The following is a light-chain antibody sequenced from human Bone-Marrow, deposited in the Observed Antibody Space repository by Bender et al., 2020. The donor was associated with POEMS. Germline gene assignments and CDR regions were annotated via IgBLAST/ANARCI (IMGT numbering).Light chain of an antibody. Sequence: QSVLTQPPSASGTPGQRVTISCSGGSSNVGSNTVNWYLQLPGTAPKLLIYNNNQRPSGVPDRFSGSKSGTSASLAISGLQSEDEADYSCAAWDATLSGPVFGTGTKVTVL. CDR2: NNN. CDR1: SSNVGSNT. J-gene: IGLJ1*01. CDR3: AAWDATLSGPV. V-gene: IGLV1-44*01.